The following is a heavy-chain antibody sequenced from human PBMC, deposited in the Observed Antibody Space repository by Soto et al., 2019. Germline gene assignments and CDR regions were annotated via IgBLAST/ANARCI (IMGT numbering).Heavy chain of an antibody. CDR1: GYTFTSYY. D-gene: IGHD4-17*01. CDR3: ARISQPHDYGDSDY. V-gene: IGHV1-46*01. Sequence: ASVKVSCKASGYTFTSYYMHWVRQAPGQGLEWMGIINPSGGSTSYAQKFQGSVTITADKSTSTAYMELSSLRSEDTAVYYCARISQPHDYGDSDYWGQGTLVTVSS. CDR2: INPSGGST. J-gene: IGHJ4*02.